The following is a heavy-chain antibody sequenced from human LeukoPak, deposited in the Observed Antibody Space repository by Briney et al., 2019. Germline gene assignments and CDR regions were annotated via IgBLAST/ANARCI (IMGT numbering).Heavy chain of an antibody. Sequence: ASVKVFCKASGYTFTSYDINWVRQATGQGLEWMGWMNPNSGNTGYAQKFQGRVTMTRNTSISTAYMELRSLRSDDTAVYYCVGVVYYDSSGTWGSFDYWGQGTLVTVSS. CDR3: VGVVYYDSSGTWGSFDY. D-gene: IGHD3-22*01. CDR2: MNPNSGNT. V-gene: IGHV1-8*01. CDR1: GYTFTSYD. J-gene: IGHJ4*02.